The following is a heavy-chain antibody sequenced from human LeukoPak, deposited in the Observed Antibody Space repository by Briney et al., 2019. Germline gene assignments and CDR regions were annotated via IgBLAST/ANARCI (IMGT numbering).Heavy chain of an antibody. J-gene: IGHJ4*02. CDR1: GFSFSSYA. V-gene: IGHV3-23*01. Sequence: GGSLRLSCATSGFSFSSYAMSWVRQAPGKGLEWVSAMSSSDDGRYYAASVRGRFTISRDTSRSTLYLQMNSLRAEDAAVYYCATDGGPAYSSSWYLYWGQGSLVTVSS. D-gene: IGHD6-13*01. CDR2: MSSSDDGR. CDR3: ATDGGPAYSSSWYLY.